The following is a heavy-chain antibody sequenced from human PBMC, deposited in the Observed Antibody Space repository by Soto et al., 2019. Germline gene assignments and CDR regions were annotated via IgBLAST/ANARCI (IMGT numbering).Heavy chain of an antibody. Sequence: SETLSLTCTVSGGSISSYYWSWIRQPPGKGLEWIGYIYYSGNTDYNPSLKSRVTISVDTSKNQFSLKLSSVTAADTAVYYCARDSPWLYFDYWGQGTLVTVSS. CDR2: IYYSGNT. J-gene: IGHJ4*02. CDR1: GGSISSYY. V-gene: IGHV4-59*01. D-gene: IGHD3-10*01. CDR3: ARDSPWLYFDY.